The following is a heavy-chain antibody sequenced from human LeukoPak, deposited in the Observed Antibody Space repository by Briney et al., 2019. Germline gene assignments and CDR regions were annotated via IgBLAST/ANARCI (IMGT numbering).Heavy chain of an antibody. CDR3: ARMELGIFFGAFDI. CDR2: MNPNSGNT. J-gene: IGHJ3*02. D-gene: IGHD7-27*01. Sequence: ASVKVSCKASGYTFTSYDINWVRQATGQGLEWMGWMNPNSGNTGYAQKFQGRVTMTTDTSTSTAYMELRSLRSDDTAVYYCARMELGIFFGAFDIWGQGTMVTVSS. V-gene: IGHV1-8*01. CDR1: GYTFTSYD.